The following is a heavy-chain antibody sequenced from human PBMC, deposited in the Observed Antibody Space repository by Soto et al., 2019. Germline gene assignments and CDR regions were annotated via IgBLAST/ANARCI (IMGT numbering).Heavy chain of an antibody. V-gene: IGHV3-33*01. D-gene: IGHD5-12*01. J-gene: IGHJ4*02. Sequence: QVQLVESGGGVVQPGRSLRLSCAASGFTFSSYGMHWVRRAPGKGLEWVAVIWYDGSNKYYADSVKGRFTISRDNSKNTLYLQMNSLRAEDTAVYYCARDIQPYSGYEYYFDYWGQGTLVTVSS. CDR3: ARDIQPYSGYEYYFDY. CDR2: IWYDGSNK. CDR1: GFTFSSYG.